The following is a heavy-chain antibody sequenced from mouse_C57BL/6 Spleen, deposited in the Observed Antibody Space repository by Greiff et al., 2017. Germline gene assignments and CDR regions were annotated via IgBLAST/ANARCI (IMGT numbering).Heavy chain of an antibody. CDR3: ARAIYYAYAMDY. CDR1: GFTFSDYG. D-gene: IGHD2-1*01. J-gene: IGHJ4*01. Sequence: EVKLEESGGGLVKPGGSLKLSCAASGFTFSDYGMHWVRQAPEKGLEWVAYISSGSSTIYYADTVKGRFTISRDNAKNTLFLQMTSLRSEDTAMYYCARAIYYAYAMDYWGQGTSVTVSS. CDR2: ISSGSSTI. V-gene: IGHV5-17*01.